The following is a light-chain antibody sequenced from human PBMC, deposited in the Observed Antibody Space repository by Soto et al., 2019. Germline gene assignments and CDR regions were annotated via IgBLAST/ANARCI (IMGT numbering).Light chain of an antibody. J-gene: IGKJ1*01. CDR3: QQYYSSPRWT. CDR2: WAS. Sequence: IVMTQSPDSLAVSLGERATINCKSSQSLLSRSNNQNFLAWYQQKPGQSPKLLIYWASTRQSGVPDRFSGSGSGTDFTLTINSLQPEDVAVYYCQQYYSSPRWTFGQGTKVEIK. CDR1: QSLLSRSNNQNF. V-gene: IGKV4-1*01.